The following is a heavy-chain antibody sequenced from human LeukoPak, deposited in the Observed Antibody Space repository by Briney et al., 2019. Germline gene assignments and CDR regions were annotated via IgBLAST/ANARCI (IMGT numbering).Heavy chain of an antibody. CDR2: IYHSGST. Sequence: SETLPLTCAVSGYSISSDYYWGWIRQPPGKGLEWIGSIYHSGSTYYYPSLRSRVTISVDTSKNQFSLKLSSVTAADTAVHYCARETTGSFDPWGQGTLVTVSS. V-gene: IGHV4-38-2*02. D-gene: IGHD4-17*01. CDR1: GYSISSDYY. CDR3: ARETTGSFDP. J-gene: IGHJ5*02.